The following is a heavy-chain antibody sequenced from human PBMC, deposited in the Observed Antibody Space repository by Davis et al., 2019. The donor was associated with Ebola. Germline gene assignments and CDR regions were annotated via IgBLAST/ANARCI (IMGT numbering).Heavy chain of an antibody. Sequence: MPSETLSLTCTVSGGSISSSSYYWGWIRQPPGKGLEWIGSIYYSGSTYYNPSLKSRVTISVDTSKNQFSLKLSSVTAADTAVYYCAREIVVVVAATGYYYYGMDVWGKGTTVTVSS. V-gene: IGHV4-39*07. D-gene: IGHD2-15*01. CDR3: AREIVVVVAATGYYYYGMDV. J-gene: IGHJ6*04. CDR1: GGSISSSSYY. CDR2: IYYSGST.